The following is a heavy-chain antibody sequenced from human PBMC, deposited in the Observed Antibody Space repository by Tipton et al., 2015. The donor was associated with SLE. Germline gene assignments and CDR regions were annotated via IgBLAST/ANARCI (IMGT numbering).Heavy chain of an antibody. CDR3: AGGDLYWYFDL. CDR1: GGSFSGYY. Sequence: TLSLTCAVYGGSFSGYYWSWIRQPPGKGLEWIGEINHSGSTNYNPSLKSRVTISVDTSKNQFSLKLSSVTAADTAVYYCAGGDLYWYFDLWGRGALVTVSS. V-gene: IGHV4-34*01. J-gene: IGHJ2*01. CDR2: INHSGST.